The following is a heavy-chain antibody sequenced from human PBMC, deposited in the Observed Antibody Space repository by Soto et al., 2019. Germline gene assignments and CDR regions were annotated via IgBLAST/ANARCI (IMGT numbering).Heavy chain of an antibody. J-gene: IGHJ6*02. V-gene: IGHV1-18*01. CDR2: ISAYNGNT. D-gene: IGHD1-7*01. CDR3: ARDPSENWNYGYYYYGMDV. CDR1: GYTFTSYG. Sequence: QVQLVQSGAEVKKPGASVKVSCKASGYTFTSYGISWVRQAPGQGLEWMGWISAYNGNTNYAQKLQGRVTMTTDTSTSTAYMEMRSLRSDDTAVYYCARDPSENWNYGYYYYGMDVWGQGTTVTVSS.